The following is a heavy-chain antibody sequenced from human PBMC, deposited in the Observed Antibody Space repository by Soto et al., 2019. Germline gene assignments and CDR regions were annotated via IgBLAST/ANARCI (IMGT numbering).Heavy chain of an antibody. CDR2: ISGSGGST. CDR3: ARGSTDAYPGSRIFLF. CDR1: GFTFSSYA. J-gene: IGHJ4*02. D-gene: IGHD3-10*01. V-gene: IGHV3-23*01. Sequence: GGSLRLSCAASGFTFSSYAMSWVRQAPGKGLEWVSAISGSGGSTYYADSVKGRFTISRDNSKNTLYLQMSSLRVEDSAVYYCARGSTDAYPGSRIFLFCGRGTLVTVSS.